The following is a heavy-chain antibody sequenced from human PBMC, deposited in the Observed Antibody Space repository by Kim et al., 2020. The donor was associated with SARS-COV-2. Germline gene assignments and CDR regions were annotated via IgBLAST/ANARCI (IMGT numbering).Heavy chain of an antibody. CDR2: ISGDGGST. CDR3: AKASPNHDFWSGYFYYYYYGMDV. J-gene: IGHJ6*02. D-gene: IGHD3-3*01. V-gene: IGHV3-43*02. Sequence: GGSLRLSCAASGFTFDDYAMHWVRQAPGKGLEWVSLISGDGGSTYYADSVKGRFTISRDNSKNSLYLQMNSLRTEDTALYYCAKASPNHDFWSGYFYYYYYGMDVWGQVTTVTVSS. CDR1: GFTFDDYA.